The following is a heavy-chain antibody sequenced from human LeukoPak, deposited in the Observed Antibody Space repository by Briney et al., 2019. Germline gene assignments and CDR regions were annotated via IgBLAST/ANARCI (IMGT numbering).Heavy chain of an antibody. Sequence: ASVKVSCKASGYTFTSYGISWVRQAPGQGLEWMGWISAYNGNTNYAQKLQGRVTMTTDTSTSTAYMELRSLRSDDTAVYYCGLNPFPDNYYGMDVWGQGTTVTVSS. CDR2: ISAYNGNT. CDR1: GYTFTSYG. CDR3: GLNPFPDNYYGMDV. J-gene: IGHJ6*02. V-gene: IGHV1-18*01. D-gene: IGHD3-9*01.